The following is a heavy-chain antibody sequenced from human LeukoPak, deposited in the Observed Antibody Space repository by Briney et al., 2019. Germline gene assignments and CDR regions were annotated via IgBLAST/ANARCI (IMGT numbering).Heavy chain of an antibody. V-gene: IGHV3-7*02. J-gene: IGHJ4*02. Sequence: GGSLRLSCAASGFTFSSYWMSWVRQAPGKGPEWVANIKQDGSVKYYVDSVKGRFTISRDNARNSVFLQMNSLRDEDTAVYYCAGGATVTSPFDYWGQGTLVTVSS. CDR2: IKQDGSVK. CDR1: GFTFSSYW. CDR3: AGGATVTSPFDY. D-gene: IGHD4-17*01.